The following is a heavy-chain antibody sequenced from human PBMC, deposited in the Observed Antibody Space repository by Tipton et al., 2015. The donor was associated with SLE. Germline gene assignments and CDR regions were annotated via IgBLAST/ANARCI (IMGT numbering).Heavy chain of an antibody. J-gene: IGHJ4*02. Sequence: GSLRLSCAASGFTFSNYNMNWVRQAPGKGLEWVSSISYESSYIYYADAVRGRFTISRDNAENSVYLQMHSLRAEDTAVYFCARAGIRGEFYYDYWGQGTLVTVSS. CDR2: ISYESSYI. D-gene: IGHD3-10*01. CDR1: GFTFSNYN. V-gene: IGHV3-21*01. CDR3: ARAGIRGEFYYDY.